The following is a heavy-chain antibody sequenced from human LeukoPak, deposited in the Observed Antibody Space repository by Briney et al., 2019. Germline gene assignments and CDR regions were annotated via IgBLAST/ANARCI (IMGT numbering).Heavy chain of an antibody. CDR3: ARVDYSDFSGQKYFQD. CDR1: GFIFSSYA. CDR2: IYSDGST. J-gene: IGHJ1*01. D-gene: IGHD3-22*01. Sequence: GGSLRLSCAASGFIFSSYAMSWVRQAPGKGLEWVSIIYSDGSTYYADSVKGRFTVSRDNSKNTLFLQLNSLRPEDTAVYYCARVDYSDFSGQKYFQDWGQGTLVTVSS. V-gene: IGHV3-66*01.